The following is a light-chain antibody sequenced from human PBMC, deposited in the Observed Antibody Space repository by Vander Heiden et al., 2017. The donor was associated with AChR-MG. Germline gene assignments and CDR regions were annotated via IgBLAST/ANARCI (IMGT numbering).Light chain of an antibody. CDR1: SSDVGGYDF. CDR3: SSDTSSTTLAV. Sequence: QSALTQPASVSGSPGQSITIHCTGASSDVGGYDFFSWYQQHPGKAPNLIIHDVTERPSGVSNRFSGSKSGNTAALTISWLQTEDEADYYCSSDTSSTTLAVFGGGTKLTVL. V-gene: IGLV2-14*03. CDR2: DVT. J-gene: IGLJ3*02.